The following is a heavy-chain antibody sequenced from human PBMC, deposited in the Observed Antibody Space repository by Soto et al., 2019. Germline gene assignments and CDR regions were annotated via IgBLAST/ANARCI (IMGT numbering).Heavy chain of an antibody. CDR2: IYPGDSDT. J-gene: IGHJ3*02. Sequence: GESLKISCKGSGYSFTTYWIGWVRQMPGKGLEWMGIIYPGDSDTRYSPSFQGQVTISADKSISTAYLQWSGLKASDTAMYYCARHGGGNYPPLHDAFDIWGQGRMVTVSS. CDR3: ARHGGGNYPPLHDAFDI. CDR1: GYSFTTYW. D-gene: IGHD4-4*01. V-gene: IGHV5-51*01.